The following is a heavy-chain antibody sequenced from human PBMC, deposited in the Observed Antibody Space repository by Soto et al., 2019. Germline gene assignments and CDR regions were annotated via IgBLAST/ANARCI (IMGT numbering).Heavy chain of an antibody. CDR2: INHSRST. V-gene: IGHV4-34*01. D-gene: IGHD3-16*02. CDR3: ARDAYYDYIWGSYLPITTGYWYFDL. Sequence: QVQLQQWGAGLLKPSETLSLTCAVYGGSFSGYYWSWIRQPPGKGLEWIGEINHSRSTNYNPSLKSRVTISVDTSKNQFSLKLSSVTAADTAVYYCARDAYYDYIWGSYLPITTGYWYFDLWGRGTLVTVSS. J-gene: IGHJ2*01. CDR1: GGSFSGYY.